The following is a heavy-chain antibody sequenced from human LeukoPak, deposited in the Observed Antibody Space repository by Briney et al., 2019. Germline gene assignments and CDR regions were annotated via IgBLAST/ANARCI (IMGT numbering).Heavy chain of an antibody. D-gene: IGHD6-19*01. CDR2: ISWNSGSI. V-gene: IGHV3-9*01. J-gene: IGHJ4*02. CDR3: AKASYGGWFFDY. CDR1: GFTFDDYA. Sequence: GGSLRLSCAASGFTFDDYAMHWVRQAPGKGLEWVSGISWNSGSICYADSVKGRFTISRDNAKNSLYLQMNSLRAEDTALYYCAKASYGGWFFDYWGQGTLVTVSS.